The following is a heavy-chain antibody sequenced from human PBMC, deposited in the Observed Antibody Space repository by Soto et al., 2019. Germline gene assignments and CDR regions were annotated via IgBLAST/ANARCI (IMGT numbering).Heavy chain of an antibody. Sequence: SETLSLTCTVSGGSIISCGYYWSWIRQHPGKGLEWIGYIYYSGSTYYNPSLKSRVTISVDTSKNQFSLKLSSVTAADTAVYYCARDIVVVVAATRIDWFDPWGQGTLVTVSS. D-gene: IGHD2-15*01. CDR1: GGSIISCGYY. CDR2: IYYSGST. J-gene: IGHJ5*02. V-gene: IGHV4-31*03. CDR3: ARDIVVVVAATRIDWFDP.